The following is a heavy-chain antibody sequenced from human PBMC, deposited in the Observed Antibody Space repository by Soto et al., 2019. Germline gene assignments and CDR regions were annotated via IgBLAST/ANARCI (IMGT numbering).Heavy chain of an antibody. J-gene: IGHJ6*02. CDR3: ARQGKRPNYYSYGMDV. V-gene: IGHV4-39*01. CDR2: IYYSGST. CDR1: GGSISSSSYY. Sequence: PSETLSLTCTVSGGSISSSSYYWGWIRQPPGKGLEWIGSIYYSGSTYYNPSLKSRVTISVDTSKNQFSLRLSSVTAADTAVYYCARQGKRPNYYSYGMDVWGQGTTVTVSS.